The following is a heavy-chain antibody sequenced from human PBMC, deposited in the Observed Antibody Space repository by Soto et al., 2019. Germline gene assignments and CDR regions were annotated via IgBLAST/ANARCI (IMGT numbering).Heavy chain of an antibody. J-gene: IGHJ6*02. V-gene: IGHV1-2*04. CDR3: ARASSIAARPYYYGMDV. CDR1: GYTFTGYY. CDR2: INPNSGGT. Sequence: ASVKVSCKASGYTFTGYYMHWVRQAPGQGLEWMGWINPNSGGTNYAQKFQDWVTMTRDTSISTAYMELSRLRSDDTAVYYCARASSIAARPYYYGMDVWGQGTTVTVSS. D-gene: IGHD6-6*01.